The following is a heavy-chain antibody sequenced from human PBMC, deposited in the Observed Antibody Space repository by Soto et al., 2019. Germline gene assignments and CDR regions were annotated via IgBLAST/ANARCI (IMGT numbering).Heavy chain of an antibody. J-gene: IGHJ4*02. Sequence: EVELVESGGGLVQPGGSLRLSCAASGFTFSSYGMNWVRQAPGKGLEWVSYIPSSGGTIYYADSVKGRFTISRDNAKNSLYLQMNSLRDEDTAVYYCARDTDGLWDFDYWGQGTLVTVSS. CDR3: ARDTDGLWDFDY. D-gene: IGHD2-8*02. CDR2: IPSSGGTI. CDR1: GFTFSSYG. V-gene: IGHV3-48*02.